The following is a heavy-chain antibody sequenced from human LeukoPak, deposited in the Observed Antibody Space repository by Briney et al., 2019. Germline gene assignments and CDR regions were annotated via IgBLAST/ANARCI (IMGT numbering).Heavy chain of an antibody. D-gene: IGHD4-17*01. Sequence: GGSLRLSCAASGFTFSSYAMHWVRQAPGKGLEWVAVISCDGSNKYYADSVRGRFTISRDNSKNTLYLQMNSLRAEDTAVYYCARGMDYGDFIGDADYWGQGTLVTVSS. J-gene: IGHJ4*02. CDR3: ARGMDYGDFIGDADY. CDR2: ISCDGSNK. CDR1: GFTFSSYA. V-gene: IGHV3-30*04.